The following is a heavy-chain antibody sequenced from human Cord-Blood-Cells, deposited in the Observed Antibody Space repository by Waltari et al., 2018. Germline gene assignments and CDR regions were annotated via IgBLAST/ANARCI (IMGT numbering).Heavy chain of an antibody. Sequence: EVQLVESGGGLVQPGGSLKLSCAASGFTFSGSAMPWVRQASGKGLEWVGRIRSKANSYATAYAASVKGRFTISRDDSKNTAYLQMNSLKTEDTAVYYCTRHSDSIVVVLWGQGTLVTVSS. CDR3: TRHSDSIVVVL. D-gene: IGHD3-22*01. CDR1: GFTFSGSA. J-gene: IGHJ4*02. CDR2: IRSKANSYAT. V-gene: IGHV3-73*02.